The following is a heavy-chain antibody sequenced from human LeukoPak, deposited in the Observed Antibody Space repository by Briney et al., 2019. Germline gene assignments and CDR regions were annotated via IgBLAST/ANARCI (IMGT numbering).Heavy chain of an antibody. D-gene: IGHD5-12*01. CDR1: GGTFSDNA. V-gene: IGHV1-2*02. CDR2: INPNSGVT. CDR3: AKDRYGDYEAPFHYYMDA. Sequence: GASVKVSCKASGGTFSDNAVSFIRQAPGQGLEWMGWINPNSGVTNYAQKLQGRVTITRDTSIDTAYMQLSRLRSDDTAVYYCAKDRYGDYEAPFHYYMDAWGRGTTVTVSS. J-gene: IGHJ6*03.